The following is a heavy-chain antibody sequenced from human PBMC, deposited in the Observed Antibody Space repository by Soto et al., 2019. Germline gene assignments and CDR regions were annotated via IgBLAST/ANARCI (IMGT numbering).Heavy chain of an antibody. CDR2: IIPILGIA. CDR1: GGTFSSYT. D-gene: IGHD3-16*02. J-gene: IGHJ6*03. Sequence: ASVKVSCKASGGTFSSYTISWVRQAPGQGLEWMGRIIPILGIANYAQKFQGRVTITADKSTSTAYMELSSLRSEDTAVYYCARSPLIMITFGGVIVNRYYYYYYMDVWGKGTTVTVSS. CDR3: ARSPLIMITFGGVIVNRYYYYYYMDV. V-gene: IGHV1-69*02.